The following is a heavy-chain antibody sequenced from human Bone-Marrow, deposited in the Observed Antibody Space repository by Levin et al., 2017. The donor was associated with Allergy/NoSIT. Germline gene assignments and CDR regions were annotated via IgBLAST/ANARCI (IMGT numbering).Heavy chain of an antibody. Sequence: GGSLRLSCAASGFTFSSYGMHWVRQAPGKGLEWVALMSYDGSKKYYADSVKGRFTISRDNSKNTLYLQMNSLRAEDTAVYYCAKVIAGAFDPWGQGTLVTVSS. J-gene: IGHJ5*02. V-gene: IGHV3-30*18. CDR3: AKVIAGAFDP. CDR1: GFTFSSYG. D-gene: IGHD1-14*01. CDR2: MSYDGSKK.